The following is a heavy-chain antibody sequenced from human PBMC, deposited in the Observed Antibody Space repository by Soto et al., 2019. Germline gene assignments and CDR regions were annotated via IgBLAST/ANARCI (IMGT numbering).Heavy chain of an antibody. Sequence: PSETLSLTCTVSGGSISSSSYYWGWIRQPPGKGLEWIGSIYYSGSTYYNPSLKSRVTISVDTSNNQFSLKLISVTAADTAVYYCALMTTVTTYFDYWGQGTLVTVSS. D-gene: IGHD4-17*01. CDR2: IYYSGST. J-gene: IGHJ4*02. CDR1: GGSISSSSYY. V-gene: IGHV4-39*01. CDR3: ALMTTVTTYFDY.